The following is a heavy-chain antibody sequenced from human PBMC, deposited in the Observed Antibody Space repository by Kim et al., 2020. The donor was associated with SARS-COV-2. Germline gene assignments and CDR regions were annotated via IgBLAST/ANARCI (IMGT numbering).Heavy chain of an antibody. CDR3: ARGGGGTCDY. J-gene: IGHJ4*02. Sequence: GGSLRLSCAASGFTFSSVWMNWLRQAPGKGLEWVATIKEDGSDKYYVDSVKGRFTISKDNAKNSLHLQMDSLRAEDTAVYYCARGGGGTCDYWGPGTLVT. V-gene: IGHV3-7*04. CDR2: IKEDGSDK. CDR1: GFTFSSVW. D-gene: IGHD3-16*01.